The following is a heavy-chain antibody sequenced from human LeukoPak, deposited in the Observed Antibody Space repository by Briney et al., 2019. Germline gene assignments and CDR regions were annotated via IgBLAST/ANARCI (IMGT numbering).Heavy chain of an antibody. D-gene: IGHD3-3*01. V-gene: IGHV3-72*01. CDR1: GFTFSDHY. Sequence: SGGSLRLSCAASGFTFSDHYMDWVRQAPGKGLEWVGRTRNKANSYTTEYAASVKGRFTISRDDSKNSLYLQMNSLKTEDTAVYYCARVHDPYYYYYYGMDVWGQGTTVTVSS. J-gene: IGHJ6*02. CDR3: ARVHDPYYYYYYGMDV. CDR2: TRNKANSYTT.